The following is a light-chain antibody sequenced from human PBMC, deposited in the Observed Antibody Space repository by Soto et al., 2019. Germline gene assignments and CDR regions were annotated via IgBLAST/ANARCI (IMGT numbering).Light chain of an antibody. V-gene: IGLV2-11*01. CDR2: DVS. Sequence: QSALTQPRSVSGSPGQSVTISCTGTSSDIGGYNYVSWYQQYPGKAPKLMIYDVSERPSGVPHRFSGSKSGNTASLTISGLQAEDEADYSCCSYAGRYTFVFGTGTKLTVL. CDR3: CSYAGRYTFV. J-gene: IGLJ1*01. CDR1: SSDIGGYNY.